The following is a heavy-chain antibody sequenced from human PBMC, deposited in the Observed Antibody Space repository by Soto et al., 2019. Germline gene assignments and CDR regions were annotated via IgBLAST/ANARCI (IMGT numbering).Heavy chain of an antibody. V-gene: IGHV3-33*01. CDR1: GFTFSSYG. J-gene: IGHJ3*02. CDR2: IWYDGSNK. CDR3: GRVKHEYVPFDAFDI. D-gene: IGHD3-16*01. Sequence: QVQLVESGGGVVQPGRSLRLSCAASGFTFSSYGMHWVRQAPGKGLEWVAVIWYDGSNKYYADSVKGRFTISRDNSKNPLYLQMNNQRGEDTAVYYCGRVKHEYVPFDAFDIWGQVTMFTVSS.